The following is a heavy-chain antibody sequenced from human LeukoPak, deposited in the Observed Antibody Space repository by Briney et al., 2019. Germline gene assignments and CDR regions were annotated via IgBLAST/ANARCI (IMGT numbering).Heavy chain of an antibody. D-gene: IGHD3-10*01. J-gene: IGHJ4*02. CDR1: GFTFSSDA. CDR3: AKDYYGSGSYYPRNYFDY. CDR2: ISGSGGST. Sequence: PGGSLRLSCAASGFTFSSDAMSWVRQAPGKGLEWVSAISGSGGSTYYADSVKGRFTISRDNSKNTLYLQMNSLRAEDTAVYYCAKDYYGSGSYYPRNYFDYWGQGTLVTVSS. V-gene: IGHV3-23*01.